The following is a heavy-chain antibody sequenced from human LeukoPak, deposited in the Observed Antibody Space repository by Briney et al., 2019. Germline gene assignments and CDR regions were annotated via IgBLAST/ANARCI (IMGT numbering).Heavy chain of an antibody. CDR2: IKQDGTDK. V-gene: IGHV3-7*01. D-gene: IGHD3-10*01. CDR1: GFTFSVYW. Sequence: PGGSLRLSCAASGFTFSVYWMSWVRQAPGKGLEWVANIKQDGTDKYYVDSVKGRFTISRDNAKNSLYLQMNSLRAEDTALYYFASTLYDGSGCQLCWGQGTLVTVSS. CDR3: ASTLYDGSGCQLC. J-gene: IGHJ4*02.